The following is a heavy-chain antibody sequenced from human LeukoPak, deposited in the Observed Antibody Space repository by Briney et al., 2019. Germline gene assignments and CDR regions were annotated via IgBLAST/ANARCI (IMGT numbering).Heavy chain of an antibody. CDR1: GYSFTTYW. V-gene: IGHV5-51*01. D-gene: IGHD6-19*01. CDR3: ARPRDSSGWNAFDI. J-gene: IGHJ3*02. CDR2: IYPGDSDT. Sequence: GESLKISCKGSGYSFTTYWIGWVRQMPGKGLEWMGIIYPGDSDTRYSPSFQGQVTISAGRSISTAYLQWSSLKASDTAMYYCARPRDSSGWNAFDIWGQGTMVTVS.